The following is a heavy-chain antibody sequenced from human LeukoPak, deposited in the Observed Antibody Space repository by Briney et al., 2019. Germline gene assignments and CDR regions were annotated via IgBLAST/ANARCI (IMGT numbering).Heavy chain of an antibody. V-gene: IGHV4-4*07. CDR2: IYTGGST. D-gene: IGHD3-22*01. CDR3: ARSRLGSSGYYSDY. J-gene: IGHJ4*02. Sequence: PSETLSLTCTVSGVSVTTYYWSWIRQPAGKGLEWIGRIYTGGSTNYSPSLKSRVTMSLDTSKNQFSLKLSSVTAADTAVYYCARSRLGSSGYYSDYWGQGTLVTVSS. CDR1: GVSVTTYY.